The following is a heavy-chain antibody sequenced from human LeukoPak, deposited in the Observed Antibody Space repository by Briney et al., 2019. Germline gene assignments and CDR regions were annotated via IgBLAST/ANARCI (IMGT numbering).Heavy chain of an antibody. V-gene: IGHV3-15*01. J-gene: IGHJ4*02. CDR1: GFTFSSYW. CDR2: IKSKTDGGTT. Sequence: GGSLRLSCAASGFTFSSYWMHWVRQAPGKGLEWVGRIKSKTDGGTTDYAAPVKGRFTISRDDSKNTLYLQMNSLKTEDTAVYYCTTTLDDYGDYSPSTPGDYWGQGTLVTVSS. D-gene: IGHD4-17*01. CDR3: TTTLDDYGDYSPSTPGDY.